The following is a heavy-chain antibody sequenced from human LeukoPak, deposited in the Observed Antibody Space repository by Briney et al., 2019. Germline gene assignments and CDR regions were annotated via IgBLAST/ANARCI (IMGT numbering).Heavy chain of an antibody. V-gene: IGHV3-66*01. CDR1: GLTVSSDY. CDR3: ARYPYSTSSWSDP. D-gene: IGHD6-6*01. J-gene: IGHJ5*02. CDR2: IYSGGGT. Sequence: PGGSLRLSCAASGLTVSSDYMSWVRQAPGKGLDWVAVIYSGGGTYYADSVRGRFTISRDNSKNTLYLQLNSLRAEDTAVYYCARYPYSTSSWSDPWGQGTLVTVSS.